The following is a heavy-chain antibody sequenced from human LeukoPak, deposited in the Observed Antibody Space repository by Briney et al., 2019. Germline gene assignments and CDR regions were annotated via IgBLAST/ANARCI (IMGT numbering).Heavy chain of an antibody. V-gene: IGHV4-59*01. CDR3: ARPQYGGGYWYAFDI. CDR1: GGSISSYY. CDR2: VHYSGST. J-gene: IGHJ3*02. D-gene: IGHD1-26*01. Sequence: LETLSLTCTVSGGSISSYYWSWIRQPPGKGLEWIGYVHYSGSTNYNPSLKSRVTTSVDTSKNQFSLNLNSVTAADTAVYYCARPQYGGGYWYAFDIWGQGTKVPVSS.